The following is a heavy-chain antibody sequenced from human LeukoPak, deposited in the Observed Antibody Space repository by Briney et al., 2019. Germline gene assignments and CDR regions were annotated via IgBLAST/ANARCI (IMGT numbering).Heavy chain of an antibody. CDR1: GGSFSGYY. CDR3: ARGQRDHYDSSGYYYIPLAFDI. D-gene: IGHD3-22*01. J-gene: IGHJ3*02. CDR2: INHSGST. V-gene: IGHV4-34*01. Sequence: SETLSLTCAVYGGSFSGYYWSWLRQPPGKGLEWIGEINHSGSTNYNPSLKGRVTISVDTSKNQFSLKLSSVTAADTAVYYCARGQRDHYDSSGYYYIPLAFDIWGQGTMVTVSS.